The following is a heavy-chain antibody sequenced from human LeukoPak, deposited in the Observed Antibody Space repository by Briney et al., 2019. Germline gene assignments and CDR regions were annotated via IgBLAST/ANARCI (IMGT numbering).Heavy chain of an antibody. CDR3: AREQWLATSNAFDI. CDR2: ISYDGRNK. Sequence: GRSLRLSCAVSGFSFRSYAMNWVRQAPGKGLEWVALISYDGRNKNYADSVKGRFTISRDIPNNTLFLQMNSLSGEDTAVYYCAREQWLATSNAFDIWGQGTMVSVSS. J-gene: IGHJ3*02. CDR1: GFSFRSYA. D-gene: IGHD6-19*01. V-gene: IGHV3-30*04.